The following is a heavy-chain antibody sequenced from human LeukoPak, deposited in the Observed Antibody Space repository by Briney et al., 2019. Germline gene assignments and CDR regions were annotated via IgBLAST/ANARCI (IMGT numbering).Heavy chain of an antibody. J-gene: IGHJ4*02. Sequence: GASVKVSCKASGYTFTSYYMHWVRRAPGQGLEWMGIINPSGGSTSYAQKFQGRVTMTRDTSTSTVYMELSSLRSEDTAVYYCARVSVAGTPDRDYFDYWGQGTLVTVSS. CDR1: GYTFTSYY. V-gene: IGHV1-46*01. CDR2: INPSGGST. CDR3: ARVSVAGTPDRDYFDY. D-gene: IGHD6-19*01.